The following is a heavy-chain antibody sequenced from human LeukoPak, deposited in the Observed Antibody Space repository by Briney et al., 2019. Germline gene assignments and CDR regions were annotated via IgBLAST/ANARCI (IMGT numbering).Heavy chain of an antibody. CDR3: ARSVYYDFWSGYSYYYGMDV. CDR2: TIPIFGTA. J-gene: IGHJ6*02. V-gene: IGHV1-69*13. Sequence: SVKVSCKASGGTFSSYAISWVRQAPGQGLEWMGGTIPIFGTANYAQKFQGRVTITADESTSTAYMELSSLRSEDMAVYYCARSVYYDFWSGYSYYYGMDVWGQGTTVTVSS. D-gene: IGHD3-3*01. CDR1: GGTFSSYA.